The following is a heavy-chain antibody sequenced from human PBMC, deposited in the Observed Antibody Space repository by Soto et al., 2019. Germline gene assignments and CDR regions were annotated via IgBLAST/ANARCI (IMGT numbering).Heavy chain of an antibody. D-gene: IGHD3-3*01. V-gene: IGHV1-18*01. J-gene: IGHJ4*02. CDR1: GYTFTSYG. Sequence: QVQLVQSGAEVKKPGASVKVSCKASGYTFTSYGISWVRQAPGQGLEWMGWISAYNGNTNNAQKLQGRVTMTTDTSTSTAYLELRSLSSDDTAVYYCARGEDWYYDCWSGYLYWGQGTLVTVSS. CDR2: ISAYNGNT. CDR3: ARGEDWYYDCWSGYLY.